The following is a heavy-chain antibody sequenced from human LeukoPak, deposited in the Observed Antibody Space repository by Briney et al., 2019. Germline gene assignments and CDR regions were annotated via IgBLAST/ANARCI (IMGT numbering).Heavy chain of an antibody. CDR1: GFTFSSYA. CDR3: ARGPTYYYGSGPYYYYYMDV. J-gene: IGHJ6*03. CDR2: ISGSGGST. D-gene: IGHD3-10*01. V-gene: IGHV3-23*01. Sequence: GGSLRLSCAASGFTFSSYAMSWVRQAPGKGLEWVSAISGSGGSTYYADSVKGRFTISRDNSKNTLYLQMNSLRAEDTAVYYCARGPTYYYGSGPYYYYYMDVWGKGTTVTVSS.